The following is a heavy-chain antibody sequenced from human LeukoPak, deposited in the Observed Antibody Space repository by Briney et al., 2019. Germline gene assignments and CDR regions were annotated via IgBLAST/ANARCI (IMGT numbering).Heavy chain of an antibody. CDR3: ANYGSPPYQFDS. V-gene: IGHV3-7*01. D-gene: IGHD4-17*01. Sequence: PGGSLRLSCAASGFTFSSYSMNWVRQAPGKGLEWVANIKQDGSEKYYVDSVKGRFTISRDSAKNSLSLQMNSLRAEDTAIYYCANYGSPPYQFDSWGQGTLVTVSS. CDR2: IKQDGSEK. CDR1: GFTFSSYS. J-gene: IGHJ4*02.